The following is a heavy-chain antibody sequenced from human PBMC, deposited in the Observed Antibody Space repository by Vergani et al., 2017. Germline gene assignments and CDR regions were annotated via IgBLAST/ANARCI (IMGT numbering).Heavy chain of an antibody. V-gene: IGHV1-18*04. D-gene: IGHD6-13*01. Sequence: QVQLVQSGAEVKKPGASVKVSCKASGYTFTSYYMHWVRQAPGQGLEWMGWLSAYNGNTNYAQKLQGRVTMTTDTSTSTASMELRSLRSDDTAVYYCARDAGSSWPSDYWGQGTLVTVSS. CDR2: LSAYNGNT. CDR3: ARDAGSSWPSDY. J-gene: IGHJ4*02. CDR1: GYTFTSYY.